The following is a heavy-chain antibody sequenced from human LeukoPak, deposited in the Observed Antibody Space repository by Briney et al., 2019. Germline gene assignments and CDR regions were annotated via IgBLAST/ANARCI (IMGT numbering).Heavy chain of an antibody. CDR1: GGSISSHY. CDR3: ARAHDAFDI. CDR2: IYYSGST. Sequence: SETLSLTCTVSGGSISSHYWSWIRQPPGKGLEWIGYIYYSGSTDYNPSLKSRVTISVDTSKNQFSLKLSSVTAADTAVYYCARAHDAFDIWGQGTMVTVSS. J-gene: IGHJ3*02. V-gene: IGHV4-59*11.